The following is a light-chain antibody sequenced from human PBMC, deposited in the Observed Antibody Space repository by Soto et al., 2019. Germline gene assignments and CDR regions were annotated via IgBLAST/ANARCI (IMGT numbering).Light chain of an antibody. J-gene: IGLJ7*01. CDR2: DVS. CDR1: SRDVGAYNY. CDR3: SSYAGSDTFAV. V-gene: IGLV2-8*01. Sequence: QSALTQPPSASGSPGQSVTISCTGTSRDVGAYNYVSWYQHHPGKAPKLLIYDVSNRPSGVPDRFSGSKSGNTASLTVSGLQTEDEADYYCSSYAGSDTFAVFGGGTQLTVL.